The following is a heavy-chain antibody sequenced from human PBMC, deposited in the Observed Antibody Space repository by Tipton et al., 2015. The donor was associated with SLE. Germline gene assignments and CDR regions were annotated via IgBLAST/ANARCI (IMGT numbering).Heavy chain of an antibody. Sequence: TLSLTCAVCGESLSGYSWSWIRQPPGKGLEWIGEITQRGSTNYIASPKSRITISVDTSKNQFSLEVRSVTAADTAVYYCVRLRSKVLIDYWGQGTLVTVSS. CDR2: ITQRGST. D-gene: IGHD2-8*01. CDR1: GESLSGYS. V-gene: IGHV4-34*10. CDR3: VRLRSKVLIDY. J-gene: IGHJ4*02.